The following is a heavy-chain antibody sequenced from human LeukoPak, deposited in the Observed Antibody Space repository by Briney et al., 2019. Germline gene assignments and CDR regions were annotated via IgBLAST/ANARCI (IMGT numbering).Heavy chain of an antibody. V-gene: IGHV3-33*01. CDR3: ARDRTWSYFDY. Sequence: GGSLRLSCTASGFTFSSHGMHWVRQAPGKGLEWVAVIWFDGTKKYYVDFVKGRFTISRDNSGNTLYLQMNSLRAEDTAVYYCARDRTWSYFDYWGQGTLVTVSS. CDR1: GFTFSSHG. D-gene: IGHD2-15*01. CDR2: IWFDGTKK. J-gene: IGHJ4*02.